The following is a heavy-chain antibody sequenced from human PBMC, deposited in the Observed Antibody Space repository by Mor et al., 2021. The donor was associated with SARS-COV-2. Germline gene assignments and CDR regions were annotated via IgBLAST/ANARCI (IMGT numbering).Heavy chain of an antibody. CDR3: ARDYYDSSGYYYRYY. J-gene: IGHJ6*03. D-gene: IGHD3-22*01. V-gene: IGHV3-30*01. CDR1: SSYA. CDR2: ISYDGSNK. Sequence: SSYAMHWVRQAPGKGLEWVAVISYDGSNKYYADSVKGRFTISRDNSKNTLYLQMNSLRAEDTAVYYCARDYYDSSGYYYRYY.